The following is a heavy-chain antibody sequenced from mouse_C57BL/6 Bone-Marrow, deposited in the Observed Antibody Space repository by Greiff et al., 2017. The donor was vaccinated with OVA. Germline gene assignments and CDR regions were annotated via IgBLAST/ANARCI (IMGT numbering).Heavy chain of an antibody. D-gene: IGHD2-4*01. CDR2: ISYDGSN. CDR1: GYSITSGYY. V-gene: IGHV3-6*01. Sequence: EVKLQESGPGLVKPSQSLSLTCSVTGYSITSGYYWNWIRQFPGNKLEWMGYISYDGSNNYNPSLKNRISITRDTSKNQFFLKLNSVTTEDTATYYCAKIYYDHNEGFDYWGQGTTLTVSS. J-gene: IGHJ2*01. CDR3: AKIYYDHNEGFDY.